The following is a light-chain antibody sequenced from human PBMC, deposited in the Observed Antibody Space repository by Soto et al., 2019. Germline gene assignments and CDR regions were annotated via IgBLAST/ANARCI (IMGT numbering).Light chain of an antibody. V-gene: IGLV1-40*01. CDR2: GNS. Sequence: QSVLTQPPSVSGAPGQRVTISCTGSSSNIGAGYDVHWYQQLPGTAPKLLIYGNSNRPSGVPDRFSGSKSGTSASLAITGLQAEDEADYYCQSYDRSLSALYVFGTGTKATV. J-gene: IGLJ1*01. CDR1: SSNIGAGYD. CDR3: QSYDRSLSALYV.